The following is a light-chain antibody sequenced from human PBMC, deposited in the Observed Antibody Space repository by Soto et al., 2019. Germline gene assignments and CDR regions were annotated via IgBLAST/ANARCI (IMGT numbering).Light chain of an antibody. Sequence: QSALTQPASVSGSPGQSITISCTGTSGGVGNYNLVSWYQQHPGKAPHLVIYEVSKRPSGVSYRFSGSRSGNTASLTISGLQAEDEADYYCCAYAGGSVYVLFGGGTKLTVL. CDR1: SGGVGNYNL. CDR2: EVS. CDR3: CAYAGGSVYVL. V-gene: IGLV2-23*02. J-gene: IGLJ3*02.